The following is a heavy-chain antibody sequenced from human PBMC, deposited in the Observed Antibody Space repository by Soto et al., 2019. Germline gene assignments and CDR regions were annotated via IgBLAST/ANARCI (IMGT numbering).Heavy chain of an antibody. CDR3: ARAPSITMIVVVGGAFDI. J-gene: IGHJ3*02. V-gene: IGHV1-18*01. CDR2: ISAYNGNT. Sequence: ASVKVSCKASGYTFTSYGISWVRQAPGQGLEWMGWISAYNGNTNYAQKLQGRVTMTTDTSTSTAYMELRSLRSDDTAVYYCARAPSITMIVVVGGAFDIWGQGTTVTVS. CDR1: GYTFTSYG. D-gene: IGHD3-22*01.